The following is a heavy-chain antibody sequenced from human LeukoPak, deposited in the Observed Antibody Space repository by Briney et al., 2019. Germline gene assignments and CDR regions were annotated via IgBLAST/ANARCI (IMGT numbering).Heavy chain of an antibody. CDR2: ISGSGGST. CDR3: AKDGWTTFNYYYMDV. V-gene: IGHV3-23*01. CDR1: GFTFSSYA. Sequence: GGSLRLSCAASGFTFSSYAMSWVRQAPGKGLEWVSAISGSGGSTYYADSVKGRFTISRDNSKNTLYLQMNSLRAEDTAIYYCAKDGWTTFNYYYMDVWGKGTTVTVSS. J-gene: IGHJ6*03. D-gene: IGHD4-17*01.